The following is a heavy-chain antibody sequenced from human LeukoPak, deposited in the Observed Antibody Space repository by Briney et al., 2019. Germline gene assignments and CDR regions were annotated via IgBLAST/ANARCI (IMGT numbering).Heavy chain of an antibody. CDR1: GGSISTSNYY. Sequence: PSETLSLTCTVSGGSISTSNYYWGWIRQPPGKGLEWIGYIYHSGSTKYNPSLKSRVTISVDTSKKQFSLKLSSVTAADTAVHYCARDGYGGVDYWGQGTLVTVSS. J-gene: IGHJ4*02. V-gene: IGHV4-61*01. CDR2: IYHSGST. CDR3: ARDGYGGVDY. D-gene: IGHD3-10*01.